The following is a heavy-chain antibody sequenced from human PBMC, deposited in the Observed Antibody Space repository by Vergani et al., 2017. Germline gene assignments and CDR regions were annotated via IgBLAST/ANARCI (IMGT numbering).Heavy chain of an antibody. Sequence: QVQILQSGGGVVQPGGPLSFSCTLSGFTLKTYGLHWVGKPPGKGLEWGSFIRYDGSSEYYGDSVKGRFTISRDKSQNTVNLQMNSLRTEDTAVYFCANSVIAGNVGVAYFGMDVWGRGTTVTVSS. CDR3: ANSVIAGNVGVAYFGMDV. D-gene: IGHD2/OR15-2a*01. V-gene: IGHV3-30*02. CDR1: GFTLKTYG. J-gene: IGHJ6*02. CDR2: IRYDGSSE.